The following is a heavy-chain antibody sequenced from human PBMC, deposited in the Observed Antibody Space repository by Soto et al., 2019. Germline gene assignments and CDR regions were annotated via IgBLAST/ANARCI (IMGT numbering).Heavy chain of an antibody. CDR2: IWYDGSNK. V-gene: IGHV3-33*01. J-gene: IGHJ4*02. CDR1: GFTISSYG. Sequence: QVQLVESGGGVVQPGRSLRLSCAASGFTISSYGMHWVRQAPGKGLGWVAVIWYDGSNKYYADSVKGRFTISRDNSKNKLYRQVNSLRAEDTAVYFCSRGSSFFDLWGQGTLVTVSS. CDR3: SRGSSFFDL. D-gene: IGHD2-15*01.